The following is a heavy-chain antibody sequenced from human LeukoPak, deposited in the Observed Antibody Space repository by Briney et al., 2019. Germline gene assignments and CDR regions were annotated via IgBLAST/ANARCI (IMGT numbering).Heavy chain of an antibody. D-gene: IGHD3-10*01. CDR3: ARDDRVEGGENWFDP. CDR2: ISTSGST. Sequence: SETLSLTCTVSGGSFSTYFWNWIRQPAGKGLEWIGRISTSGSTNYNPSLKSRVTMSVDTSKSQFSLGLRSVTAADTAVYYCARDDRVEGGENWFDPWGQGTLVTVSS. CDR1: GGSFSTYF. J-gene: IGHJ5*02. V-gene: IGHV4-4*07.